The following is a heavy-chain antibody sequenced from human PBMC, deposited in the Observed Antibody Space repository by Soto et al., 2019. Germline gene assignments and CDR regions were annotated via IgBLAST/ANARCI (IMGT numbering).Heavy chain of an antibody. J-gene: IGHJ3*01. D-gene: IGHD3-22*01. CDR3: VKAQERSAQYFAVVITAFDF. CDR1: GFSFSNYG. V-gene: IGHV3-30*18. CDR2: ISHDGNSH. Sequence: GGSLRLSCEGSGFSFSNYGIHWVRQAPGKGLEWVAVISHDGNSHHLADSVRGRFTISGDNSKNTVFLHMTSLRREDSAVYHCVKAQERSAQYFAVVITAFDFWGQGTMVTVSS.